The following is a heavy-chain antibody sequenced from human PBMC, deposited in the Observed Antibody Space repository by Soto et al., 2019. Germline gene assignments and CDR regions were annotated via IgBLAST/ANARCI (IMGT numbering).Heavy chain of an antibody. CDR2: IYHTGSA. J-gene: IGHJ4*02. V-gene: IGHV4-30-2*01. CDR1: GDSITSGGYF. Sequence: QVQLQESGSGLVKPSDTLSLTGSVSGDSITSGGYFWSWIRQPPRRGLEWIGYIYHTGSASYSPSLKGRVTISVDKSKNQFSLSLNSVTAADTAIYYCARAHYGPSGYYFESWGQGSLFTVSS. CDR3: ARAHYGPSGYYFES. D-gene: IGHD3-22*01.